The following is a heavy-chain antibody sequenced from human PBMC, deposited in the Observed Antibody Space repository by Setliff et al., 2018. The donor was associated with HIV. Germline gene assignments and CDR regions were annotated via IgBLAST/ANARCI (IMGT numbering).Heavy chain of an antibody. CDR2: IWYDGSNK. V-gene: IGHV3-33*01. Sequence: GGSLRLSCAASGFTFSSYGMHWVRPAPGKGLEWVAVIWYDGSNKYYADSVKGRFTISRDTSKNTLYLQLNSLRAEDTAVYYCRIPPNGGRSFDVWGQGTMVTVSS. D-gene: IGHD2-8*01. J-gene: IGHJ3*01. CDR3: RIPPNGGRSFDV. CDR1: GFTFSSYG.